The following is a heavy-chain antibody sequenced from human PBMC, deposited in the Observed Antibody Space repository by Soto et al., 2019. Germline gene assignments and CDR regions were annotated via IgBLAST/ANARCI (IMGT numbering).Heavy chain of an antibody. CDR2: MKPTSGKT. Sequence: QVQLVQSGAEVKKPGASVKVSCKASGYTFTSYDINWVRQATGQGLEWMGWMKPTSGKTGYAQKFQGRVTMTRNTSISTSYMELSSLRSEDTAVYYCARGPSGSGSYDYWGQGNLVTVSS. CDR1: GYTFTSYD. V-gene: IGHV1-8*01. D-gene: IGHD3-10*01. CDR3: ARGPSGSGSYDY. J-gene: IGHJ4*02.